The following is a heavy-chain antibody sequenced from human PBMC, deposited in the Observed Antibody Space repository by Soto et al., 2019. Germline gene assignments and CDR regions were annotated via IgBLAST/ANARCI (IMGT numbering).Heavy chain of an antibody. V-gene: IGHV3-30*18. CDR3: AKGLDYSKRGYYYYGMDV. CDR2: ISYDGSNK. Sequence: GGSLRLSCAASGFTFSSCGMHWVRQAPGKWLEWVAVISYDGSNKYYADSVKGRFTISRDNSKNTLYLQMNSLRAEDTAVYYCAKGLDYSKRGYYYYGMDVWGQGXTVTVYS. CDR1: GFTFSSCG. J-gene: IGHJ6*02. D-gene: IGHD4-4*01.